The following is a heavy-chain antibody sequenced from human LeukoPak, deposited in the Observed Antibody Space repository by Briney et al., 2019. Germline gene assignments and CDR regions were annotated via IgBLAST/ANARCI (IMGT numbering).Heavy chain of an antibody. Sequence: PGGSLRLSCAASGFTFSNFAMSWVRQAPGKGLEWVSAISASGDDPHYADSVRGRFTISRDNSKNTLYLQMNSLRAEDTAVYYCARDGDIVVAPGRLDYWGQGTLVTVSS. D-gene: IGHD2-2*01. CDR2: ISASGDDP. CDR3: ARDGDIVVAPGRLDY. J-gene: IGHJ4*02. CDR1: GFTFSNFA. V-gene: IGHV3-23*01.